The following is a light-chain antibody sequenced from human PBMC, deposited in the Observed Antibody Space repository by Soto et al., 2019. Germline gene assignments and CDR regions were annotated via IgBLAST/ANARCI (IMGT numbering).Light chain of an antibody. V-gene: IGKV4-1*01. CDR1: RSVLYKSNNKNH. Sequence: VVMTQSPDSLAVSLGERATMNCKFSRSVLYKSNNKNHLAWYQQKPGQPPQLIIYWASTRESGVPERFSGSGSGTDFTLTISSLEAEDVAFYWCQQYFDVPFTFGGGTKVDIK. J-gene: IGKJ4*01. CDR3: QQYFDVPFT. CDR2: WAS.